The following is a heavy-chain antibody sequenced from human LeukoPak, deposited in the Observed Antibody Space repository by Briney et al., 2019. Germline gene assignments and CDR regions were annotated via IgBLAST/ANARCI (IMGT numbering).Heavy chain of an antibody. CDR2: IYYSGST. V-gene: IGHV4-31*03. D-gene: IGHD3-3*01. CDR3: ARALTPTDYDFWSGFSNTGGYYFDY. Sequence: PSETLSLTCTVSGGSISSSYYYWSWIRQHPGKGLEWIGYIYYSGSTYYNPSLKSRVTISVDTSKNQFSLKLSSVTAADTAVYYCARALTPTDYDFWSGFSNTGGYYFDYWGQGTLVTVSS. J-gene: IGHJ4*02. CDR1: GGSISSSYYY.